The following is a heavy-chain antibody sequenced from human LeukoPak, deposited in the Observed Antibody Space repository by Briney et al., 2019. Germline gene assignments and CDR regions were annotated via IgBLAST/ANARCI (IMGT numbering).Heavy chain of an antibody. CDR2: IKQDGSEK. Sequence: PGGSLRLSCAASGFTFSSYWMSWVRQAPGKGLEWVAHIKQDGSEKYYVDSVKGRFTISRDNAKNSLYLQMNSLRAEDTAVYYCARDGTYNDSSGYDDAFDIWGQGTMVTVSS. V-gene: IGHV3-7*01. CDR1: GFTFSSYW. CDR3: ARDGTYNDSSGYDDAFDI. J-gene: IGHJ3*02. D-gene: IGHD3-22*01.